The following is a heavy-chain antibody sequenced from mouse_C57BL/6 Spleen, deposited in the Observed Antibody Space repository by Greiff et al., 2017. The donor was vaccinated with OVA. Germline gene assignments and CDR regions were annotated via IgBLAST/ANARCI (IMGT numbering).Heavy chain of an antibody. V-gene: IGHV1-80*01. CDR2: IYPGDGDT. Sequence: VQLQQSGAELVKPGASVKISCKASGYAFSSYWMNWVKRRPGKGLEWIGQIYPGDGDTNYNGKFKGKATLTADKSSSTAYMQLSSLTSEDSAVYFCARSVDYGSSWFAYWGQGTLVTVSA. D-gene: IGHD1-1*01. CDR1: GYAFSSYW. CDR3: ARSVDYGSSWFAY. J-gene: IGHJ3*01.